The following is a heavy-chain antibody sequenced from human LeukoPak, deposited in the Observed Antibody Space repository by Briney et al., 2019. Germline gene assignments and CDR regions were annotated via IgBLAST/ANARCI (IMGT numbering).Heavy chain of an antibody. CDR1: GGSISSYY. CDR3: ARDPGYYGSGSFDP. CDR2: IYTSGST. V-gene: IGHV4-4*07. D-gene: IGHD3-10*01. J-gene: IGHJ5*02. Sequence: SETLSLTCTVSGGSISSYYWSWIRQPAGEGLEWIGRIYTSGSTNYNPSLKSRVTMSVDTSKNQFSLKLSSVTAADTAVYYCARDPGYYGSGSFDPWGQGTLVTVSS.